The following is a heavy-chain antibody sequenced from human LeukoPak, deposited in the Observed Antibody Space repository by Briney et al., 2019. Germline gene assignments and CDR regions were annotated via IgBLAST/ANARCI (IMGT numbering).Heavy chain of an antibody. V-gene: IGHV4-34*01. CDR1: GGSFSGYY. D-gene: IGHD5-12*01. CDR2: INHSEST. J-gene: IGHJ4*02. Sequence: PSETLSLTCAVSGGSFSGYYWTWIRQSPGKGLEWIGEINHSESTNYNPSLTRRVTMSVDTSKNQFSLNLSAATAADTAVYYCARARRGYVRLDYWGQGTLVTVSS. CDR3: ARARRGYVRLDY.